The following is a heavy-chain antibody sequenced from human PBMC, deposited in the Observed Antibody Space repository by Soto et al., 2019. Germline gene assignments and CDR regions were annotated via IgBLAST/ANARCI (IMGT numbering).Heavy chain of an antibody. CDR1: GFSFSRYG. Sequence: QVQLVESGGGVVQPGRSLRLSCATSGFSFSRYGFQWVRQAPGKGLEWVAVMWFDGSKQYYVDSVKGRFTISRDNSKNTLYLQMNSLRADDTAVYYCARDPGVTNYYFDYWGQGALVTVSS. CDR3: ARDPGVTNYYFDY. CDR2: MWFDGSKQ. V-gene: IGHV3-33*01. D-gene: IGHD4-17*01. J-gene: IGHJ4*02.